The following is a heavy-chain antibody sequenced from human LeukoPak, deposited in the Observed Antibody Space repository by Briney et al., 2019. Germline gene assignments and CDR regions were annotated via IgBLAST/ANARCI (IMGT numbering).Heavy chain of an antibody. CDR1: GFTFGSYA. J-gene: IGHJ5*02. D-gene: IGHD5-24*01. Sequence: GGSLRLSCAASGFTFGSYAMNWVRQAPGKGLEWVSVTGASGGSTYYADSVKGRFTISRDNSKNTLYLQMNSLRTEDTAVYYCVREGGYNRYDSWGQGTLVTVSS. V-gene: IGHV3-23*01. CDR2: TGASGGST. CDR3: VREGGYNRYDS.